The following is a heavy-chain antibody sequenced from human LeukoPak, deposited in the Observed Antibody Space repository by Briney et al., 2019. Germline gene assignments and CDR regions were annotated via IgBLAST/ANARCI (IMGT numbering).Heavy chain of an antibody. CDR3: ARESPDCGGDCYSDH. D-gene: IGHD2-21*02. V-gene: IGHV3-21*01. J-gene: IGHJ4*02. CDR1: GFTFSSYS. Sequence: GGSLRLSCAASGFTFSSYSMNWVRQAPGKGLEWASSISSSSSYIYYADSVKGRFTISRDNAKNSLYLQMNSLRAEDTAVYYCARESPDCGGDCYSDHWGQGTLVTVSS. CDR2: ISSSSSYI.